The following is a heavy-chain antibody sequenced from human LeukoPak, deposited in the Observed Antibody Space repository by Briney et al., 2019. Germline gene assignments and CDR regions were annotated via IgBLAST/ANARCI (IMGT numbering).Heavy chain of an antibody. J-gene: IGHJ4*02. D-gene: IGHD3-22*01. CDR3: ARDTYYDSTGYYPG. CDR2: ISSSSSTI. V-gene: IGHV3-48*01. CDR1: GFTFSSYS. Sequence: PGGSLRLSCAASGFTFSSYSMNWVRQAPGKGLEWVSYISSSSSTIYYADSVKGRFTISRDNAKNSLYLQMNSLRAEGTAVYYCARDTYYDSTGYYPGWGQGTLVTVSS.